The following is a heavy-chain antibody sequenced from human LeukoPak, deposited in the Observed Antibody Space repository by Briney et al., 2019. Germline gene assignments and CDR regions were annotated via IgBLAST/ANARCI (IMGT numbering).Heavy chain of an antibody. CDR3: AKDPRQVRAAWFDP. CDR2: ISGSGGST. V-gene: IGHV3-23*01. Sequence: GGSLRLSCAASGFTFSSYAMNWARQAPGKGLEWVSAISGSGGSTYYADSVKGRFTISRDNSKNTLYLQMNSLRAEDTAVYYCAKDPRQVRAAWFDPWGQGTLVTVSS. CDR1: GFTFSSYA. J-gene: IGHJ5*02. D-gene: IGHD4/OR15-4a*01.